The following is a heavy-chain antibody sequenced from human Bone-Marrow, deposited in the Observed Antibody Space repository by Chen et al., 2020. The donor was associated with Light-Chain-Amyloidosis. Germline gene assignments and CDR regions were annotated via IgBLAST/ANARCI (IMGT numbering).Heavy chain of an antibody. CDR1: GGSISSSSYY. D-gene: IGHD1-26*01. CDR3: ARLEWELLLGFDY. J-gene: IGHJ4*02. V-gene: IGHV4-39*01. Sequence: QLQLQESGPGLVKPSETLSLTCTVSGGSISSSSYYWGWIRQPPGKGLEWIGSIYYSGSTYYNPSLKSGVTISVDTSKNQCSLKLSSVTAADTAVYYCARLEWELLLGFDYWGQGTLVTVSS. CDR2: IYYSGST.